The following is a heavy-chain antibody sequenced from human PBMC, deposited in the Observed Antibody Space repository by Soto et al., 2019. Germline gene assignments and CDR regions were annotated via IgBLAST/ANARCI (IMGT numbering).Heavy chain of an antibody. Sequence: ASVKVSCKASGYTFTGYYMHWVRQAPGQGLEWMGWIDPNSGGTNYAQKFQGRVTMTRDTSISTAYMELSRLRSDDTAVYYCAREFGSSIEVPAAIMAINWFEPWGQGALV. CDR1: GYTFTGYY. J-gene: IGHJ5*02. V-gene: IGHV1-2*02. D-gene: IGHD2-2*02. CDR2: IDPNSGGT. CDR3: AREFGSSIEVPAAIMAINWFEP.